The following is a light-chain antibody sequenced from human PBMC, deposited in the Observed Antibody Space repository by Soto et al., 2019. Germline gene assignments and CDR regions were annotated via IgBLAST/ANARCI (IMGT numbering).Light chain of an antibody. J-gene: IGKJ1*01. CDR2: GAS. CDR1: QSVSSSY. V-gene: IGKV3-20*01. CDR3: QQYGSPSGP. Sequence: EIVLTQSPGTLSLSPGERAALSCRASQSVSSSYLAWYQQKPGQAPRLLIYGASSRATGTPDRFSGSGSGKAFPLTIRRRGPKDFAVYYCQQYGSPSGPFGKGTRVDIK.